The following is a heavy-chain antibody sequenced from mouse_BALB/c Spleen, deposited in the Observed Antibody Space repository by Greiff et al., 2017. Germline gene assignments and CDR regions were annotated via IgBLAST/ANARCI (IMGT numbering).Heavy chain of an antibody. CDR3: AKDRVWPTSHFDY. Sequence: EVQLQESGGGSVQPGGSLKLSCEASGFTFSSYGMSWVRQTPEKRLELVATINSNGGSTYYPDSVQGRFTISRDNAKNTLYLQMSSLTSEDTAMYYCAKDRVWPTSHFDYWGQGTTLTVSS. D-gene: IGHD2-10*02. CDR2: INSNGGST. J-gene: IGHJ2*01. V-gene: IGHV5-6-3*01. CDR1: GFTFSSYG.